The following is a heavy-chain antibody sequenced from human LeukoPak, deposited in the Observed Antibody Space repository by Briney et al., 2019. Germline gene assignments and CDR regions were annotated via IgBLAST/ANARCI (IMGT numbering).Heavy chain of an antibody. CDR3: ARDFFDSSGHYYDAY. J-gene: IGHJ4*02. CDR1: GFTFSRYT. CDR2: ISGSSDHI. Sequence: PGGSLRLSCVASGFTFSRYTMNWVRQAPGEGLEWVSAISGSSDHIHYADSMKGRFTISRDNAKNSLYLQMNSLTAEDTAVYYCARDFFDSSGHYYDAYWGQGTLVTVSS. D-gene: IGHD6-19*01. V-gene: IGHV3-21*01.